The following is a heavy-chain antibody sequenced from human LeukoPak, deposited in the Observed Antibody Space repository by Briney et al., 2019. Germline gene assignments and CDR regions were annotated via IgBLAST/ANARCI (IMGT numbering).Heavy chain of an antibody. V-gene: IGHV4-59*01. D-gene: IGHD3-3*01. CDR2: IYYSGST. J-gene: IGHJ4*02. CDR1: GGSISSYY. CDR3: ARTSEFWSGYQPFDY. Sequence: SETQSLTCTVSGGSISSYYWSWIRQPPGKGLEWIGYIYYSGSTNYNPSLKSRVTISVDTSKNQFSLKLSSVTAADTAVYYCARTSEFWSGYQPFDYWGQGTLVTVSS.